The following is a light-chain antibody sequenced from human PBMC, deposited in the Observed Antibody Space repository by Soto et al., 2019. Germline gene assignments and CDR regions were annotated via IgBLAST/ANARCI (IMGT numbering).Light chain of an antibody. J-gene: IGKJ5*01. V-gene: IGKV3D-20*02. Sequence: EIVLTQSPGTLSLSPGERATLSCRASQSVTNSYLAWYQQKPGQAPRLLIYSASSRATGIPDRFIGSGSGTDFTLTISSLEPEDFAIYYCQKRGNWPHFGQGTRLEIK. CDR1: QSVTNSY. CDR2: SAS. CDR3: QKRGNWPH.